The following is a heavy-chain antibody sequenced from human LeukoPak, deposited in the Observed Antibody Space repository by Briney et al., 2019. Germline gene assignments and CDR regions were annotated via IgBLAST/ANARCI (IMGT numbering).Heavy chain of an antibody. V-gene: IGHV3-7*03. J-gene: IGHJ4*02. CDR1: GFTFSRYW. D-gene: IGHD7-27*01. CDR2: IKTDGSQI. Sequence: GGSLRLSCVASGFTFSRYWMTWVRRAPGKGLEWGANIKTDGSQIYYVDSVKGRFTISRDNAKNSLYLQMNSLRAEDTAVYYCARDLNWETYWGQGTLVSVSS. CDR3: ARDLNWETY.